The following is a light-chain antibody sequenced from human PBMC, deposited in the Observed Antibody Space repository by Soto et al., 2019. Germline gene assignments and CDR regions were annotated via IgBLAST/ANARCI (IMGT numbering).Light chain of an antibody. J-gene: IGKJ2*01. CDR3: QQYHSYSDT. CDR2: DAS. CDR1: QNINRY. Sequence: DMQVTQSPSTLSSSVGDRVTITCRSSQNINRYLAWYQQKPGKAPNLLISDASNLRRGVPSRFSGSGSGTEFTLTISSLQPDDFATYYCQQYHSYSDTFGQGTKVDIK. V-gene: IGKV1-5*01.